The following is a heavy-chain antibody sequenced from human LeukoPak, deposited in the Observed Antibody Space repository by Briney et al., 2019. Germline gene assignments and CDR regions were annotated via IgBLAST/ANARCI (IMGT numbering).Heavy chain of an antibody. D-gene: IGHD3-22*01. V-gene: IGHV4-31*03. Sequence: SQTLSLTCTVSGGSISSGGYYWSWIRQHPGKGLEWIGYIYYSGSTYHNPSLKSRVTISVDTSKNQFSLKLSSVTAADTAVYYCASRTERDYYDSSGYYCWGQGTLVTVSS. J-gene: IGHJ4*02. CDR2: IYYSGST. CDR1: GGSISSGGYY. CDR3: ASRTERDYYDSSGYYC.